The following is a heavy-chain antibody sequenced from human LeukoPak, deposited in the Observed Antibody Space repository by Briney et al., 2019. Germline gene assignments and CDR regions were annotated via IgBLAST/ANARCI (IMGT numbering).Heavy chain of an antibody. V-gene: IGHV5-51*01. J-gene: IGHJ4*02. CDR2: IYPGDSDT. CDR3: ARGHGITGTTPYYFDY. Sequence: GESLQISCKGSGYSFTSYWIGWVRQMPGKGLEWMGIIYPGDSDTRYSPSFQGQVTISADKSISTAYLQWSSLKASDTAMYYCARGHGITGTTPYYFDYWGQGTLVTVSS. D-gene: IGHD1-7*01. CDR1: GYSFTSYW.